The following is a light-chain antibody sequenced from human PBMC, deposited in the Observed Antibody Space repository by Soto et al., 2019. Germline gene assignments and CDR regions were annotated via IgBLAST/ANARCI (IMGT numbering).Light chain of an antibody. CDR3: TSYTDRTTYV. Sequence: QSALTQPASVSGSPGQSITIYCTGSSSDIGGYKYVSWYQQHPGKAPKVIIYGVRNRPSGVSNRFSGSKSGNTASLTISGLLDEDEADYYCTSYTDRTTYVFGTGTKVTVL. CDR1: SSDIGGYKY. V-gene: IGLV2-14*01. CDR2: GVR. J-gene: IGLJ1*01.